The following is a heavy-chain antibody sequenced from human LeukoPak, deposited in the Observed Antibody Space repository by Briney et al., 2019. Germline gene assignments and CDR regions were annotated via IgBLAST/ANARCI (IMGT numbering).Heavy chain of an antibody. CDR2: IKRDGSEK. Sequence: GGSLRLSCAASGFTFSTYWMSWVRQAPGKGLECVANIKRDGSEKYYVDTVKGRFTIFRDDAKSSLYLQMNSLRAEDTAVYFCARVYTGNRWHFDYWGQGTLVTVSS. V-gene: IGHV3-7*03. D-gene: IGHD2-2*02. CDR3: ARVYTGNRWHFDY. CDR1: GFTFSTYW. J-gene: IGHJ4*02.